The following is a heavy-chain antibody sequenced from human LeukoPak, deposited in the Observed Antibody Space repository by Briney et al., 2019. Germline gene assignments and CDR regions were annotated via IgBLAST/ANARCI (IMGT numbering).Heavy chain of an antibody. D-gene: IGHD3-22*01. Sequence: ASVKVSCKASGYSVTSYGISWVRQAPGQGLEWMGRISAYNGNTNYAQKLQGRATMTTDKSSSTAYMELRRLRSDDTAVYYCARRDSSGYDYWGQGTLVTVSS. CDR3: ARRDSSGYDY. CDR2: ISAYNGNT. CDR1: GYSVTSYG. V-gene: IGHV1-18*01. J-gene: IGHJ4*02.